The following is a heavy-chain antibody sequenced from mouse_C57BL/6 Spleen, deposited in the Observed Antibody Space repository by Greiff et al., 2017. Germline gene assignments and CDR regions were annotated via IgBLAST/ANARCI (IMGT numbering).Heavy chain of an antibody. CDR3: ARGDVGNGYEGFAY. CDR1: GYSITSCYD. V-gene: IGHV3-1*01. J-gene: IGHJ3*01. CDR2: ISYSGST. D-gene: IGHD2-2*01. Sequence: DVKLQESGPGMVKPSQSLSLTCTVTGYSITSCYDWHCIRHFPGNKLEWMGYISYSGSTNYNPSLKSRVFITHDTSKNNFFLKLNSVTTEDTATYYCARGDVGNGYEGFAYWGQGTLVTVSA.